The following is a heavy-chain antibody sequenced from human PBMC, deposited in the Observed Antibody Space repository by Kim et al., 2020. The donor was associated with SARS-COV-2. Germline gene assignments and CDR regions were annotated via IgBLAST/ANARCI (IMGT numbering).Heavy chain of an antibody. D-gene: IGHD3-16*02. Sequence: DSVKSRFTISRDNSKNTLYLQMNSLRAEDTAVYYCARAGYDYVWGSYRPHYWGQGTLVTVSS. CDR3: ARAGYDYVWGSYRPHY. J-gene: IGHJ4*02. V-gene: IGHV3-30*01.